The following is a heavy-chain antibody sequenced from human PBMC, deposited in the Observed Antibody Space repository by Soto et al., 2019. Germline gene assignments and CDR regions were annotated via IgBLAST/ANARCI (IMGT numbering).Heavy chain of an antibody. CDR1: GFTFSNAW. V-gene: IGHV3-15*07. CDR3: TTTAPKYYGDNLYGMDV. CDR2: IKSKTDGGTT. J-gene: IGHJ6*02. D-gene: IGHD4-17*01. Sequence: GGSLRLSCAASGFTFSNAWMNWVRQAPGKGLEWVGRIKSKTDGGTTDYAAPVKGRFTISRDDSKNTLYLQMNSLKTEDTAVYYCTTTAPKYYGDNLYGMDVWGQGTTVTVSS.